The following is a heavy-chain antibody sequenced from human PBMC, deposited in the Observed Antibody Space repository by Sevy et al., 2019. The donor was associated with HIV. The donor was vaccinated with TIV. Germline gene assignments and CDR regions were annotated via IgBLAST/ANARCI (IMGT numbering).Heavy chain of an antibody. CDR1: GFTFSSYA. J-gene: IGHJ4*02. Sequence: GASLRLSCAASGFTFSSYAMHWVRQAPGKGLEWVAVISYDGSNKYYADSVKGRFTISRDNSKNTLYLQMNSLRAEDTAVYYCAREWSLPPYWGQGTLVTVSS. V-gene: IGHV3-30*04. D-gene: IGHD2-15*01. CDR2: ISYDGSNK. CDR3: AREWSLPPY.